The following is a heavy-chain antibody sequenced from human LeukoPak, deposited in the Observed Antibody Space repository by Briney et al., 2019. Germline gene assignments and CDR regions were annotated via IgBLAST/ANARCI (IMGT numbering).Heavy chain of an antibody. J-gene: IGHJ4*02. CDR2: ISYDGNNQ. CDR1: GFIFSNYA. Sequence: GGSLRLSCAASGFIFSNYAIHWVRQAPGKGLEWVAAISYDGNNQHYGDPVEGRFTISRDNSKNTVFLQIDTLRTEDSAVYYCVKVYPTLTTSSVLGNWGQGTLVTVSS. V-gene: IGHV3-30*18. D-gene: IGHD4-17*01. CDR3: VKVYPTLTTSSVLGN.